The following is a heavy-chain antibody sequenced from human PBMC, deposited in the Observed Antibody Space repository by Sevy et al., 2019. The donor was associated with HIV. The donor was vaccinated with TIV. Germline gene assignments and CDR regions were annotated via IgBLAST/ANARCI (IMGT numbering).Heavy chain of an antibody. Sequence: ASVKVSCKASGYTFTGYYMHWVRQAPGQGVEWMGWINPNSGGTNYAQKFQGRVTMTRDTSISTAYMELSRLRSDDTAVYYCARSDSSSGWYGGYFDYWGQGTLVTVSS. CDR1: GYTFTGYY. CDR3: ARSDSSSGWYGGYFDY. D-gene: IGHD6-19*01. V-gene: IGHV1-2*02. J-gene: IGHJ4*02. CDR2: INPNSGGT.